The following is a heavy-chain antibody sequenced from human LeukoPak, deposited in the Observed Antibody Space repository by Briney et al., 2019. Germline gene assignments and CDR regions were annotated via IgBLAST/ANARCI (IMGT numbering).Heavy chain of an antibody. CDR2: ISSSSSTI. CDR1: GFTFSSYS. CDR3: ARGPTTSCSSTSCYSFYYYYGMDV. J-gene: IGHJ6*02. Sequence: GGSLRLSCAASGFTFSSYSMNWVRQAPGKGLEWVSYISSSSSTIYYADSVKGRFTISRDNAKNSLYLQMNSLRAEDTAVYYCARGPTTSCSSTSCYSFYYYYGMDVWGQGTTVTVSS. D-gene: IGHD2-2*01. V-gene: IGHV3-48*01.